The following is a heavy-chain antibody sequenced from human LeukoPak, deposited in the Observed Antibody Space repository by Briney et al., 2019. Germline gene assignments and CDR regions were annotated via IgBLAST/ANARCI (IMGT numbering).Heavy chain of an antibody. CDR1: GGSISSYY. D-gene: IGHD3-22*01. CDR3: ARLRYYDSSGYYPRYY. J-gene: IGHJ4*02. CDR2: IYYSGST. Sequence: PSETLSLTCTVSGGSISSYYWSWIRQPPGKGLEWLGYIYYSGSTNYNPSLKSRVTISVDTSKNQFSLKLSSVTAADTAVYYCARLRYYDSSGYYPRYYWGQGTLVTVSS. V-gene: IGHV4-59*08.